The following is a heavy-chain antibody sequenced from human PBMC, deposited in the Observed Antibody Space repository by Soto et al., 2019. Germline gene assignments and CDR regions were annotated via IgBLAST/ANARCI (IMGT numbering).Heavy chain of an antibody. V-gene: IGHV3-48*01. CDR1: GFTFSSYS. CDR2: ISSSSSNI. J-gene: IGHJ6*03. Sequence: EVQLVETGGGLVQPGGSLRLSCAASGFTFSSYSMNWVRQAPGKGLEWVSYISSSSSNIYYADSVKGRFTIDRDNAKNSLYLQMNSLRAEDRAVYYCAREAAATRSDYYYMDVLGKGTTVTVSS. D-gene: IGHD6-13*01. CDR3: AREAAATRSDYYYMDV.